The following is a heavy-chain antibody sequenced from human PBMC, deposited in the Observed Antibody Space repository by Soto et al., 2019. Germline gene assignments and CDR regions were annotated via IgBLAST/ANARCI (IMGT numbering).Heavy chain of an antibody. CDR1: GGTFSSYA. D-gene: IGHD3-3*01. CDR2: IIPIFGTA. J-gene: IGHJ2*01. CDR3: ARGPLAIFGVVTSDWYFDL. V-gene: IGHV1-69*01. Sequence: QVQLVQSGAEVKKPGSSVKVSCKASGGTFSSYAISWVRQAPGQGLEWMGGIIPIFGTANYAQKFQGRVTIIADESTSTAYMELSSLRSEDTAVYYCARGPLAIFGVVTSDWYFDLWGRGTLVTVSS.